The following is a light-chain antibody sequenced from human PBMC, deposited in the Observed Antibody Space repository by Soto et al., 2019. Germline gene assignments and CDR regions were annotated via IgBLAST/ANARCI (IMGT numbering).Light chain of an antibody. J-gene: IGLJ3*02. Sequence: QSVLTQPPSASGTPGQRVTISCSGSRSNIGRNTVNWFQQLPGTAPKLLTYNNNQRPSGVPGRFSASKSGTSGSLAISGLQSEDEAAYYCVAWDDSLKGVVFGGGTKVTVL. CDR1: RSNIGRNT. CDR2: NNN. CDR3: VAWDDSLKGVV. V-gene: IGLV1-44*01.